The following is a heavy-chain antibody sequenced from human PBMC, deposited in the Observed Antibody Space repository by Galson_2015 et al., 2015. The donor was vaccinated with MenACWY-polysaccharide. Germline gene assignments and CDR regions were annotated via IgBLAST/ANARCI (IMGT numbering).Heavy chain of an antibody. CDR2: INPSGGST. J-gene: IGHJ4*02. D-gene: IGHD3-22*01. CDR3: ARDHGYYYDSSGLDY. V-gene: IGHV1-46*01. Sequence: SVKVSCKASGYTFTSYYMHWVRQAPGQGLEWMGIINPSGGSTSYAQKFQGRVTMTRDTSTSTVYMELSSLRSEDTAVYYCARDHGYYYDSSGLDYWGQGTLVTVSS. CDR1: GYTFTSYY.